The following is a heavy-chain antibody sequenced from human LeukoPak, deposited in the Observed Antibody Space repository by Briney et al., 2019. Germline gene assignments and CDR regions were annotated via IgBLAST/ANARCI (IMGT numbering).Heavy chain of an antibody. CDR3: ARDLDYGDEKGVFDI. CDR1: GYTFTSYY. CDR2: INPSGGST. V-gene: IGHV1-46*01. J-gene: IGHJ3*02. Sequence: VASVKVSCKASGYTFTSYYMHWVRQAPEQGLEWMGIINPSGGSTSYAQKSQGRVTMTRDTPTSTVYMELSSLRSEDTAVYYCARDLDYGDEKGVFDIWGQGTMVTVSS. D-gene: IGHD4-17*01.